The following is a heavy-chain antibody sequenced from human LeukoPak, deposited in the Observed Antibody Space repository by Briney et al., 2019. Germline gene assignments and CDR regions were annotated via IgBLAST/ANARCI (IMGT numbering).Heavy chain of an antibody. J-gene: IGHJ6*03. Sequence: ASVKVSCKASGYTFTSYGISWVRQAPGQGLEWMGWISAYKGNTNYAQKFQGRVTMTTDTSTSTAYMELRSLRSDDTAVYYCARGPGGRSGYYPLEDNYYYYYMDVWGKGTTVTVSS. CDR1: GYTFTSYG. V-gene: IGHV1-18*01. CDR2: ISAYKGNT. CDR3: ARGPGGRSGYYPLEDNYYYYYMDV. D-gene: IGHD3-22*01.